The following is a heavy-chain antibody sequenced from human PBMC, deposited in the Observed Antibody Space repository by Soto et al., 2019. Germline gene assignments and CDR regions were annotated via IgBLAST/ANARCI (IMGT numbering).Heavy chain of an antibody. D-gene: IGHD6-19*01. CDR3: ARDRYSSGWYDLDY. Sequence: QVQLVESGGGVVQPGRSLRLSCAASGFTFSNYGMHWVRQAPGKGLEWVAIIWYDGSNKYYADSVKGRFTISRDNSENTLYLQMNSLRAEDTAVCYCARDRYSSGWYDLDYWGQGTLVTVSS. J-gene: IGHJ4*02. CDR2: IWYDGSNK. CDR1: GFTFSNYG. V-gene: IGHV3-33*01.